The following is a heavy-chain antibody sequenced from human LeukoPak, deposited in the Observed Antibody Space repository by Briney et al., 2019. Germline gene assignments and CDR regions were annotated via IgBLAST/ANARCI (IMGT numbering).Heavy chain of an antibody. J-gene: IGHJ4*02. CDR1: GGTFSSYA. Sequence: ASVKVSCKASGGTFSSYAISWVRQAPGQGLEWMGRIIPILGIANYAQKFQGRVTITADKSTSTAYMELSSLRSEDTAVYYCARAPVVPKYYFDYWGQGTLVTVSS. V-gene: IGHV1-69*04. CDR3: ARAPVVPKYYFDY. D-gene: IGHD2-2*01. CDR2: IIPILGIA.